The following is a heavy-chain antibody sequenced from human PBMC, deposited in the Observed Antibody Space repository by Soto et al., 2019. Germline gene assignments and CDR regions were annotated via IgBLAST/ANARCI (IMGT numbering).Heavy chain of an antibody. CDR2: IWYDGSNK. CDR3: ARDRYSSGWYDLDY. Sequence: QVQLVESGGGVAQPGRSLRLSCAASGFTFSSYGMHWVRQALGKGLEWVAVIWYDGSNKYYADSVKGRFTISRDNSKNTLYLQMNSLRAEDTAVYYCARDRYSSGWYDLDYWGQGTLVTVSS. D-gene: IGHD6-19*01. V-gene: IGHV3-33*01. J-gene: IGHJ4*02. CDR1: GFTFSSYG.